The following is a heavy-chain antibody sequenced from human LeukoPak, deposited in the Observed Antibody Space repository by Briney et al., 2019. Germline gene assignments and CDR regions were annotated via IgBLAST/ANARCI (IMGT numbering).Heavy chain of an antibody. CDR3: ARDCQPPSSWPQAPDY. J-gene: IGHJ4*02. V-gene: IGHV1-2*02. CDR1: GYTFTGYY. Sequence: ASVKVSCKASGYTFTGYYMHWVRQAPGQGLEWMGWINPNSGGTNYAQKFQGRVTMTRDTSISTAYMELSRLRSDDTAVYYCARDCQPPSSWPQAPDYWGQGTLVTVSS. D-gene: IGHD6-13*01. CDR2: INPNSGGT.